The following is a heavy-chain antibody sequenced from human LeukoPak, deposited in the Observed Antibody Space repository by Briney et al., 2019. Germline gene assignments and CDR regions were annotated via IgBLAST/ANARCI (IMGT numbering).Heavy chain of an antibody. J-gene: IGHJ4*02. CDR1: GDPTSNYY. D-gene: IGHD3-10*01. V-gene: IGHV4-59*01. CDR3: ARTNFYGSGSYYFDY. CDR2: IYYNGST. Sequence: SETLSLTCTVSGDPTSNYYWGWIRQPPEKGLEWIGHIYYNGSTNYKPSLKSRVTMSIDTSKNQFSLKLTSATAADKAVYYCARTNFYGSGSYYFDYWGQGTLLTVST.